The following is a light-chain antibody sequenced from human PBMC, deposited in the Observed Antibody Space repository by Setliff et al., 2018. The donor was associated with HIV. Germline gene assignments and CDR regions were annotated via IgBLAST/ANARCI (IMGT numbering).Light chain of an antibody. V-gene: IGLV2-14*01. CDR1: SSDVGNYNY. CDR3: SSYTGRSTFV. Sequence: QSALAQPASVSGSPGQSITISCTGISSDVGNYNYVSWYQEHPGKAPKLMIYDVSKRPSGVSNRVSGSKSGNTASLTISGLQAEDEADYHCSSYTGRSTFVFGTGTKVTVL. CDR2: DVS. J-gene: IGLJ1*01.